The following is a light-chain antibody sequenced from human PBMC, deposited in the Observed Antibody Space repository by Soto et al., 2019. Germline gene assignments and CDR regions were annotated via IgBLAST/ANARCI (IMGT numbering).Light chain of an antibody. Sequence: QSVLTQPPSVSAAPGQKVTISCSGRSSNIANNYVSWYQQLPGTAPKLLIYDNDKRPSGIPVRFSGSKSGTSATLGITGLQTGDEADYYCGSWDSSLSAYVFGTGTKVTVL. J-gene: IGLJ1*01. CDR3: GSWDSSLSAYV. CDR1: SSNIANNY. V-gene: IGLV1-51*01. CDR2: DND.